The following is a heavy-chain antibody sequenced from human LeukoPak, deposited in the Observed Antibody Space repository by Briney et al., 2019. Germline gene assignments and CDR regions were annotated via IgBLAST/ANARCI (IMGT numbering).Heavy chain of an antibody. CDR1: GFTSSSYW. CDR3: AKDRALLWFGELS. J-gene: IGHJ4*02. V-gene: IGHV3-23*01. D-gene: IGHD3-10*01. CDR2: ISGSGGST. Sequence: GGSLRLSCAASGFTSSSYWMSWVRQAPGKGLEWVSAISGSGGSTYYADSVKGRFTISRDNSKNTLYLQMNSLRAEDTAVYYCAKDRALLWFGELSWGQGTLVTVSS.